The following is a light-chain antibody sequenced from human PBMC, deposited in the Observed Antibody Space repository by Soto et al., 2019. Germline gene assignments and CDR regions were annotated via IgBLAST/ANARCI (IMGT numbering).Light chain of an antibody. J-gene: IGKJ1*01. CDR1: QTISSW. CDR3: QHYNSYSEA. CDR2: KAS. V-gene: IGKV1-5*03. Sequence: IQVTQSAATLSGSVGDRVTITCRASQTISSWLAWYQQKPGKAPKLLIYKASTLKSGVPSRFSGSGSGTEFTLTISSLQPDDFATYYCQHYNSYSEAFGQGTKVAIK.